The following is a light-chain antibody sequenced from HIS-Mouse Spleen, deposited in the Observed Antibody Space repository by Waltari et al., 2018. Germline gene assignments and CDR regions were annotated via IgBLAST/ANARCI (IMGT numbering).Light chain of an antibody. Sequence: SYELTQPPSVSVSPGQTASITCSGDKLGDKYACWYQQKPGQSPVLVIYQDSKRPSGIPERFSCSNSGNTATLTISGTQAMDEADYYCQAWDSSTPVVFGGGTKLTVL. CDR2: QDS. CDR3: QAWDSSTPVV. V-gene: IGLV3-1*01. CDR1: KLGDKY. J-gene: IGLJ2*01.